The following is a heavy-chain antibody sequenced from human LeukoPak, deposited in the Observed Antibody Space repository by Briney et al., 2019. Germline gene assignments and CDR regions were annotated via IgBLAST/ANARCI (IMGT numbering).Heavy chain of an antibody. CDR3: ARDNKAAAEFDY. V-gene: IGHV1-2*06. D-gene: IGHD6-13*01. CDR1: GYTFTGYY. CDR2: INPNSGGT. Sequence: GASVKVSCKASGYTFTGYYMHWVRQAPRQGLEWMGRINPNSGGTNYAQKFQGRVTMTRDTSISTAYMELSRLRSDDTAVYYCARDNKAAAEFDYWGQGTLVTVSS. J-gene: IGHJ4*02.